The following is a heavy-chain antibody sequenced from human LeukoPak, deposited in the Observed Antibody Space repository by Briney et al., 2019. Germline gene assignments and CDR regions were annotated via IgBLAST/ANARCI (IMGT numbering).Heavy chain of an antibody. CDR3: ARDLSVYSYGPTFDY. CDR2: IIPIFGTA. CDR1: GGTFSSYA. J-gene: IGHJ4*02. V-gene: IGHV1-69*13. Sequence: GASVKVSCKASGGTFSSYATSWVRQAPGQGLEWMGGIIPIFGTANYAQKFQGRVTITADESTSTAYMELSSLRSEDTAVYYCARDLSVYSYGPTFDYWGQGTLVTVSS. D-gene: IGHD5-18*01.